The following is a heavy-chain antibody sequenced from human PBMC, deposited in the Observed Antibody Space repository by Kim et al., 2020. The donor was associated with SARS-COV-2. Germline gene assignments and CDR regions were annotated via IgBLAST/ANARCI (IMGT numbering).Heavy chain of an antibody. CDR1: GFTFGDYT. D-gene: IGHD3-10*01. V-gene: IGHV3-9*01. J-gene: IGHJ4*02. CDR2: ITKDNGII. CDR3: AKGGGSGTYSGDY. Sequence: GGSLRLSCVGSGFTFGDYTMLWVRQAPGKGLEWVSGITKDNGIIGYVDSVRGRFTISRDNGANSLYLQMDSLRPEDTALYYCAKGGGSGTYSGDYWGQGTLVNVSS.